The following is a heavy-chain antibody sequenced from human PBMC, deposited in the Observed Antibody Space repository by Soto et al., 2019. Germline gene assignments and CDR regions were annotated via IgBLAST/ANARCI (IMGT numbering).Heavy chain of an antibody. CDR3: ARQADYNILTGYFYYFDY. CDR1: GYSFTDYW. J-gene: IGHJ4*02. CDR2: IYPGDSDA. V-gene: IGHV5-51*01. D-gene: IGHD3-9*01. Sequence: ESLKMSCKSSGYSFTDYWLGWVRQMPGKGLEWMGIIYPGDSDARYSPSFQGQVTISVDTSINTAFLRWNSLTASDTAMYYCARQADYNILTGYFYYFDYWGQGSLVTVS.